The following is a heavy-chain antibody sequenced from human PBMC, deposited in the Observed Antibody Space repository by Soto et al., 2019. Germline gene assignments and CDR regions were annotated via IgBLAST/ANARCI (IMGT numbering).Heavy chain of an antibody. J-gene: IGHJ4*02. V-gene: IGHV3-23*01. CDR3: ARRTSGWYLDY. CDR2: ISGSGGSS. D-gene: IGHD6-19*01. Sequence: EVQLLESGGGLXQPGGSLRLSCAASGFTFSSYAMSWVRQAPGKGLEWVSAISGSGGSSYYADSVKGRFTISRDNSKNTLYLQMNSLRAEDTAVYYCARRTSGWYLDYWGQGTLVTVSS. CDR1: GFTFSSYA.